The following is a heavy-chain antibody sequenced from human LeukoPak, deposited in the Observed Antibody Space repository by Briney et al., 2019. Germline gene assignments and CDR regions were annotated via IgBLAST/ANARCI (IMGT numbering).Heavy chain of an antibody. Sequence: GGSLRLSCAASGFTFSSYWMSWVRQAPGKGLEWVANIKQDGSEKYYVDSVKGRFTISRDNAKNSLYLQMNSLRAEDTAVYYCARFLPGNMIVVVITPSRFDYWGQGTLVTVSS. D-gene: IGHD3-22*01. CDR3: ARFLPGNMIVVVITPSRFDY. J-gene: IGHJ4*02. CDR2: IKQDGSEK. CDR1: GFTFSSYW. V-gene: IGHV3-7*01.